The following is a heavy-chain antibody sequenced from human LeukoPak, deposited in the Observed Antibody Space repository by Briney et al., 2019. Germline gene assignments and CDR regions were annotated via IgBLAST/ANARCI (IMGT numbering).Heavy chain of an antibody. CDR3: AKCVSAYWSEY. V-gene: IGHV1-18*01. J-gene: IGHJ4*02. CDR2: ISAYNGNT. CDR1: GYTFASYG. Sequence: ASVKVSCKASGYTFASYGISWVRQAPGQGLEWMGWISAYNGNTNYAQKFQGRLTMTTDTSTSTAYMELKGLRSNDTALYYCAKCVSAYWSEYWGQGTLVTVS. D-gene: IGHD3-16*01.